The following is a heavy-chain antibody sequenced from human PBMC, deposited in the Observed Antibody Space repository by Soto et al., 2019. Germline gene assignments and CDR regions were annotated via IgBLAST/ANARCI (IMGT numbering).Heavy chain of an antibody. J-gene: IGHJ4*02. V-gene: IGHV1-69*06. CDR1: GGTFSSKT. CDR2: IIPLFGTA. D-gene: IGHD2-21*02. CDR3: ASKAACGGDCYAFDS. Sequence: QVQLVQSGAEVKKPGSSVKISCKASGGTFSSKTINWVRQAAGQGLEWMGGIIPLFGTANYAEKFQGRVTITADKSTNTEYMELNSLRSEDTAVYFCASKAACGGDCYAFDSWGQGTLVTVSS.